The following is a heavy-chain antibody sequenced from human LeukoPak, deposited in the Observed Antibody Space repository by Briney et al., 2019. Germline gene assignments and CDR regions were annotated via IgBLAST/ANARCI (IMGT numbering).Heavy chain of an antibody. CDR2: MNPNSGNT. V-gene: IGHV1-8*01. CDR3: ARGWYWGSPHGPAPYYYYYYGMDV. CDR1: RYTFTSYD. D-gene: IGHD3-16*01. Sequence: ASVKVSCKASRYTFTSYDINWVRQATGQGLEWMGWMNPNSGNTGYAQKFQGRVTMTRNTSISTAYMELSSLRSEDTAVYYCARGWYWGSPHGPAPYYYYYYGMDVWGQGTTVTVSS. J-gene: IGHJ6*02.